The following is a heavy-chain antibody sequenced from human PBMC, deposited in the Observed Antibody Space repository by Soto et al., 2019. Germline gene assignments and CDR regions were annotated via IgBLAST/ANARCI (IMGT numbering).Heavy chain of an antibody. CDR2: MYYTGST. V-gene: IGHV4-31*03. CDR1: GGSINSGGYY. CDR3: TRARQQSDY. Sequence: QVQLEESGPGLVKPSQTLSLTCSVSGGSINSGGYYWSWIRQHPGKGLEWIGYMYYTGSTDYNPSLKSRVTFSADTPKNQFSLKLNSVTAADTAVYYCTRARQQSDYWGQGILVTVSS. D-gene: IGHD6-13*01. J-gene: IGHJ4*02.